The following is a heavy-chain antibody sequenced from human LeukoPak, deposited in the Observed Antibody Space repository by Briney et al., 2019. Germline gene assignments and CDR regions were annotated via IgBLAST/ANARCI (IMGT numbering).Heavy chain of an antibody. CDR2: IGSSGNTV. D-gene: IGHD6-6*01. CDR3: AREIAATFDY. V-gene: IGHV3-48*03. CDR1: GFAFSSYG. J-gene: IGHJ4*02. Sequence: GGSLRLSCAASGFAFSSYGMNWVRQAPGKGLEWISYIGSSGNTVYYADSVKGRFTISRDNAKNSLYLQMNSLRAEDTAVYYCAREIAATFDYWGQGTLVTVSS.